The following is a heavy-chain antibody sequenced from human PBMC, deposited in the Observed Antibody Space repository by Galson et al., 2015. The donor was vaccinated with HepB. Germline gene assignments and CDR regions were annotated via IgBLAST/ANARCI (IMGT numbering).Heavy chain of an antibody. CDR1: DDSISSGGYY. V-gene: IGHV4-31*03. J-gene: IGHJ2*01. CDR2: VYRSGFA. D-gene: IGHD2-15*01. Sequence: TLSLTCTVSDDSISSGGYYWTWFRQHPGKGLEWIGYVYRSGFAYYNPSLKSRVAMSVDTSENPVSLKLRSVTASDTAIYYCARDLTCSGGCGFNRYFDLWGRGTLVTVSS. CDR3: ARDLTCSGGCGFNRYFDL.